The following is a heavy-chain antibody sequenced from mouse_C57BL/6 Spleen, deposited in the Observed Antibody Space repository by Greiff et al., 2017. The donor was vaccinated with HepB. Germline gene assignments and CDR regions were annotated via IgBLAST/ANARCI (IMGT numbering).Heavy chain of an antibody. D-gene: IGHD1-1*01. CDR1: GYTFTDYN. J-gene: IGHJ1*03. CDR3: ARSSYGRYFDV. CDR2: INPNNGGT. V-gene: IGHV1-22*01. Sequence: EVQLQQSGPELVKPGASVKMSCKASGYTFTDYNMHWVKQSHGKSLEWIGYINPNNGGTSYNQKFKVKATLTVNKSSSTAYRELRSLTSEDSAVYYCARSSYGRYFDVWGTGTTVTVSS.